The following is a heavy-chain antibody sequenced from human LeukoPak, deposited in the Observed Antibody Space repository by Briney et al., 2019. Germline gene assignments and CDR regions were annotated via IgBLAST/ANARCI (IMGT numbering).Heavy chain of an antibody. Sequence: PGGSLRLSCAASGFTFSSYDMHWVRHATGKGLEWVSGIDIAGDTYYPGSVKGRFTISRENAKNSLYLQMNSLRAGDTAVYYCARFEGAGFDYWGQGTLVTVSS. CDR1: GFTFSSYD. CDR2: IDIAGDT. D-gene: IGHD1-26*01. V-gene: IGHV3-13*04. J-gene: IGHJ4*02. CDR3: ARFEGAGFDY.